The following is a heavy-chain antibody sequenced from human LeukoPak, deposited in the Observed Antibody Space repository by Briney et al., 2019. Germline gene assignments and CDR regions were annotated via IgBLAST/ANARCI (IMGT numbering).Heavy chain of an antibody. J-gene: IGHJ6*02. CDR1: GFTFSSYA. V-gene: IGHV3-23*01. CDR2: FSGSGGST. D-gene: IGHD6-13*01. CDR3: AKAPRAAAGTYNGMDV. Sequence: GGSLRLSCAASGFTFSSYALGWVRQAPGKGLDWVSAFSGSGGSTYYADSVKGRFTISRDNSKNTLYLQMNSLRAEDTAVYYCAKAPRAAAGTYNGMDVWGQGTTVTVSS.